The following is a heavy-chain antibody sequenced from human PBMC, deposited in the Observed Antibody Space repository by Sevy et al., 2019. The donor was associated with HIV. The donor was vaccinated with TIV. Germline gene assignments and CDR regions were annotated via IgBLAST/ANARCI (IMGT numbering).Heavy chain of an antibody. J-gene: IGHJ5*02. D-gene: IGHD2-2*01. CDR1: GFTFSSYS. CDR2: ISSSSSYI. V-gene: IGHV3-21*01. CDR3: AREPAPGTNWFDP. Sequence: GESLKISCAASGFTFSSYSMNWVRQAPGKGLEWVSSISSSSSYIYYADSVKGRFTISRDNAKNSLYLQMNSLRAEDTAVYYCAREPAPGTNWFDPWGQGTLVTVSS.